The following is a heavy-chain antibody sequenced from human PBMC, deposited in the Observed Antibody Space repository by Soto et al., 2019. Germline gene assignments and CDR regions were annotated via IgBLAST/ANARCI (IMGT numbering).Heavy chain of an antibody. V-gene: IGHV3-74*01. CDR2: INSDGSST. CDR3: ARVRDTTRSFYY. Sequence: GGSLRLSCAASGFTFSSYWMHWVRQAPGKGLVWVSRINSDGSSTSYADPVKGRFTISRDNAKNTLYLQMNSLRAEDTAVYYCARVRDTTRSFYYWGQGALVTVSS. J-gene: IGHJ4*02. CDR1: GFTFSSYW.